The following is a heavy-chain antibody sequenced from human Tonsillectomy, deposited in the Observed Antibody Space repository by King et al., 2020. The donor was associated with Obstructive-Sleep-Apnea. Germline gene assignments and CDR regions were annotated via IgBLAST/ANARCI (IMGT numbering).Heavy chain of an antibody. J-gene: IGHJ3*02. CDR3: ARLVCYDSSGYDYDAFDI. D-gene: IGHD3-22*01. Sequence: QLQLQESGPGLVKPSETLSLTCTVSGGSISSYYWSWIRQPPGKGLEWIGYIYYSGSTNYNPSLKSRVTISVDTSKNQFSLKLSSVTAADTAVYYCARLVCYDSSGYDYDAFDIWGQGTMVTVSS. CDR2: IYYSGST. CDR1: GGSISSYY. V-gene: IGHV4-59*08.